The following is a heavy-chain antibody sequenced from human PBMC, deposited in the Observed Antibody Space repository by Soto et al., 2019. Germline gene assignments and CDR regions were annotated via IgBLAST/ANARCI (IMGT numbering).Heavy chain of an antibody. Sequence: AQLVESGGDLVQPGGSLRLSCSVSAFTVSNNYMSWVRQAPGKGLEWVALIWSGGAIEYVDSVRGRFTISRDNSKNTXXXXXXXXXXXDTAVYYCAGGPNRGYWGQGTLVTVSP. J-gene: IGHJ4*02. CDR2: IWSGGAI. V-gene: IGHV3-66*01. CDR3: AGGPNRGY. D-gene: IGHD1-26*01. CDR1: AFTVSNNY.